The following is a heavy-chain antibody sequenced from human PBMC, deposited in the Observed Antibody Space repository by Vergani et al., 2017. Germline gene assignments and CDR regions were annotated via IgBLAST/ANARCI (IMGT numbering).Heavy chain of an antibody. CDR3: TKGSRGYTGYFFDY. CDR2: VSGSSATP. CDR1: GFSFPGYA. J-gene: IGHJ4*02. V-gene: IGHV3-23*04. Sequence: VQLEESGGGVVQPGRSLRLSCAASGFSFPGYAMSWVRQAPGKGLEWVSSVSGSSATPYYADSVKGRFIISRDNSKNTLHLQMNSLRADDTAVYYCTKGSRGYTGYFFDYWGQGTLATVSS. D-gene: IGHD5-12*01.